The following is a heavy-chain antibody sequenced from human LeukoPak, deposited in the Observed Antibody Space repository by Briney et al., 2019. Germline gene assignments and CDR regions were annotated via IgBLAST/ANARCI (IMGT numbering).Heavy chain of an antibody. D-gene: IGHD4-17*01. CDR2: IRYDGTIK. J-gene: IGHJ5*02. CDR3: AKDGATGFVSNWFDP. CDR1: GFTFRMYG. V-gene: IGHV3-30*02. Sequence: GGSLRLSCVASGFTFRMYGMHWLRQAPGKGLEWVAFIRYDGTIKYYTDSIRGRFTISRDNSKHTVDLQMNSLRPEDTAVYYCAKDGATGFVSNWFDPWGQGILVTVSS.